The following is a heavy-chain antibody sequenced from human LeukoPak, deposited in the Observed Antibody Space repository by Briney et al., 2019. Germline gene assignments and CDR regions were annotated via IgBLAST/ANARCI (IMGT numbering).Heavy chain of an antibody. CDR1: GFSVSSNY. J-gene: IGHJ4*02. V-gene: IGHV3-53*01. D-gene: IGHD6-13*01. CDR2: IYSGGRT. CDR3: ARGDRAAAAFDS. Sequence: PGGSLRLSCAASGFSVSSNYMNWVREAPGKGLDWVSVIYSGGRTYYTDSVKGRFTISRDNSKNTLYLQMKSLRAEDTAVYYCARGDRAAAAFDSWGQGTLVTVSS.